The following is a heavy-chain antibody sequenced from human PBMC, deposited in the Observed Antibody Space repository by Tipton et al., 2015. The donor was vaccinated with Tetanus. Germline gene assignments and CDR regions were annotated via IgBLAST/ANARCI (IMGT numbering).Heavy chain of an antibody. J-gene: IGHJ4*02. CDR3: ARANNDYPKKGPFDY. V-gene: IGHV4-59*01. CDR1: GDSITSFY. D-gene: IGHD5-12*01. Sequence: TLSLTCTVSGDSITSFYWSWIRQPPGKELEWVGYVYHSGSTNYHPSLKSRLTISVDTSKNQFSLNLRSVITADTAVYYCARANNDYPKKGPFDYWGQGILVTVSS. CDR2: VYHSGST.